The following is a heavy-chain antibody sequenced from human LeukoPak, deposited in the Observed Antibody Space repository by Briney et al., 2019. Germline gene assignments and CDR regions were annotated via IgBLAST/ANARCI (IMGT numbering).Heavy chain of an antibody. CDR3: ARRTSNSGYYFDY. Sequence: SETLSLTCAVYGGSFSGYYWSWIRQPPGKGLEWIGEINHSGSTNYNPSLKSRVTISVDTSKNQFSLKLSSVTAADTAVYYCARRTSNSGYYFDYWGRGTLVAVSS. CDR1: GGSFSGYY. CDR2: INHSGST. J-gene: IGHJ4*02. D-gene: IGHD4-4*01. V-gene: IGHV4-34*01.